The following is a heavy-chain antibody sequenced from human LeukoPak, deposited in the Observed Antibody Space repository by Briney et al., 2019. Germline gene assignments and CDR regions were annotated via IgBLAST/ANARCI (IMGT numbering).Heavy chain of an antibody. D-gene: IGHD3-22*01. CDR1: GYSISSGYY. CDR2: IYHSGST. Sequence: SETLSLTCTVSGYSISSGYYWGWIRQPPGKGLEWIGSIYHSGSTYYNPSLKSRVTISVDTSKNQFSLKLSSVTAADTAVYYCAREGSGYYYDSSGYLFDYWGQGTLVTVSS. CDR3: AREGSGYYYDSSGYLFDY. V-gene: IGHV4-38-2*02. J-gene: IGHJ4*02.